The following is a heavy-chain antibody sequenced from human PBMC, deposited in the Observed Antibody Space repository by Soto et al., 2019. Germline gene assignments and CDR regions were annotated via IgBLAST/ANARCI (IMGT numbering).Heavy chain of an antibody. CDR1: GFIFSSYS. Sequence: EVQLVESGGGLVRPGGSLRLSCAASGFIFSSYSLTWVRQAPGKGLEWVSSFTRSTATTYYADSVKGRFTISRDNAENSLYLQMNSLRAEDTAVYYCPSGANYGDYGAFDVWGQGTLVTVAS. V-gene: IGHV3-21*06. J-gene: IGHJ4*02. D-gene: IGHD4-17*01. CDR3: PSGANYGDYGAFDV. CDR2: FTRSTATT.